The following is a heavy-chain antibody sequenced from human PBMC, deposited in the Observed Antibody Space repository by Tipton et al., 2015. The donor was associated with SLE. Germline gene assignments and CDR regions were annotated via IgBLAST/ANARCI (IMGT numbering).Heavy chain of an antibody. Sequence: TLSLTCAVSGAPISSGSFYWGWIRQPPGRGLQWIGSLSYMGTTSYTPSFTGRVTISVDRSKNQFSLNLTSVTAADTAVYYCVSSSPVTRDYWGQGTLVTVSS. D-gene: IGHD4-17*01. CDR1: GAPISSGSFY. V-gene: IGHV4-39*07. CDR2: LSYMGTT. J-gene: IGHJ4*02. CDR3: VSSSPVTRDY.